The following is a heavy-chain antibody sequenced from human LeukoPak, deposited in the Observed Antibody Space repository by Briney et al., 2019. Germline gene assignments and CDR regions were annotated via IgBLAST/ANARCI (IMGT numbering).Heavy chain of an antibody. D-gene: IGHD2-15*01. Sequence: GGSLRLSCVASGFTFANYAMSWVRQAPGKGLEWVSVIYSDGGTYYSDYVKGRFTISRDYSKNTLYLQMSSLRVEDTAVCYCARDSKGPAFWGQGTLVTVSS. CDR2: IYSDGGT. CDR1: GFTFANYA. CDR3: ARDSKGPAF. J-gene: IGHJ4*02. V-gene: IGHV3-23*03.